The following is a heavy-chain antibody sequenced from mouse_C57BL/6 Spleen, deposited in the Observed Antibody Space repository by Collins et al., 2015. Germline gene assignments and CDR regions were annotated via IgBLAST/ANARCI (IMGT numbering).Heavy chain of an antibody. CDR3: ARGYGSLMDY. V-gene: IGHV3-1*01. D-gene: IGHD1-1*01. CDR1: GYSITSGYD. CDR2: ISYSGST. Sequence: DVQLQESGPGMVKPSQSLSLTCTVTGYSITSGYDWHWIRHFPGNKLEWMGYISYSGSTNYNPSLKSRISITHDTSKNHFFLKLNSVTTEDTVTYYCARGYGSLMDYWGQGTSVTVSS. J-gene: IGHJ4*01.